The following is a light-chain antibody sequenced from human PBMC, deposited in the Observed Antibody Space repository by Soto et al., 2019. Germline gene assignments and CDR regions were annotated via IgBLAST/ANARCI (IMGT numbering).Light chain of an antibody. V-gene: IGKV1-27*01. J-gene: IGKJ4*01. CDR3: KKYNSAPLA. CDR2: ATS. CDR1: QGIAPY. Sequence: DVQMTQSPSSLSAFVGDRVTITCRASQGIAPYLAWFQQKPGKVPKLLIYATSTLQSGVPSRFSGSGSGTDFTLTINSLQSEDVGTYYCKKYNSAPLAFGGGTKLEIE.